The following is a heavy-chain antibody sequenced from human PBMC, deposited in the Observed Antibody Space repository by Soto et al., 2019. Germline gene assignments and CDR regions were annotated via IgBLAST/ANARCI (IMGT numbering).Heavy chain of an antibody. CDR3: ARDESPLPGIAAAADY. V-gene: IGHV3-30-3*01. CDR1: GFTFSSYA. CDR2: ISYDGSNK. D-gene: IGHD6-13*01. Sequence: QVQLVESGGGVVQPGRSLRLSCAASGFTFSSYAMHWVRQAPGKGLEWVAVISYDGSNKYYADSVKGRFTISRDNSKNTRYLQMNSLRAEDTAVYYCARDESPLPGIAAAADYWGQGTLVTVSS. J-gene: IGHJ4*02.